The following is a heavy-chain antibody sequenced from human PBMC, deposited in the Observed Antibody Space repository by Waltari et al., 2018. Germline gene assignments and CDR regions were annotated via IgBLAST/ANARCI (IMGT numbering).Heavy chain of an antibody. CDR1: GYTFTSYD. CDR2: MSANSGNT. D-gene: IGHD2-21*02. J-gene: IGHJ4*02. V-gene: IGHV1-8*03. CDR3: ARGGYGGNSDY. Sequence: QVQLVQSGAEVKKPGASVKVSCKASGYTFTSYDINWGRQSTGQGLEWMGWMSANSGNTGYAQKFQSRVTITRKNSISTAYMGLSSLGSEDTAVYYCARGGYGGNSDYWGQGTLVTVSS.